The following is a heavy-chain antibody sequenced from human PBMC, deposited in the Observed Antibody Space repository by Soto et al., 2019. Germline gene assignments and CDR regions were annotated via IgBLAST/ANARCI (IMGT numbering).Heavy chain of an antibody. CDR3: ARGLEAVVGSVYYFDY. D-gene: IGHD6-19*01. V-gene: IGHV4-31*03. J-gene: IGHJ4*02. Sequence: QVQLQESGPGLVKPSQTLSLTCTVSGGSLSRGDYFWSWIRQQPGKGPEWIGYIYYSGSAYYNPSLQSRVTISIDTSKNQFSLKLRSVTAADTAVYYCARGLEAVVGSVYYFDYWGQGTLVTVSS. CDR1: GGSLSRGDYF. CDR2: IYYSGSA.